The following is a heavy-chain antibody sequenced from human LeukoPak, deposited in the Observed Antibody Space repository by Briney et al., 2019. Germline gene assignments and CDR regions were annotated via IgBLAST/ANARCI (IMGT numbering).Heavy chain of an antibody. CDR1: GFTFSSYE. Sequence: GGSLRLSCAASGFTFSSYEMNWVRQAPGKGLEWVSYISSSGSTIYYADSVKGRFTISRDNAKNSLYLQMNSLRAEDTAVYYCARDPGVEIGNPWGQGTLVTVSS. CDR2: ISSSGSTI. J-gene: IGHJ5*02. CDR3: ARDPGVEIGNP. D-gene: IGHD5-24*01. V-gene: IGHV3-48*03.